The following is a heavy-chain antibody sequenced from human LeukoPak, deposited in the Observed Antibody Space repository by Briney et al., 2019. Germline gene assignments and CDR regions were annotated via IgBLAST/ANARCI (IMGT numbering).Heavy chain of an antibody. CDR3: ARGPEIEVAGTTFGEYKWFHP. CDR1: GGTLSNYP. D-gene: IGHD6-19*01. CDR2: IMPIFGTA. V-gene: IGHV1-69*01. Sequence: SLKVSCKTTGGTLSNYPISWVRQAPGQGLEWMGGIMPIFGTAHYAEKFQASVTITADESTSTVFVELRSLKSEDTAVYYCARGPEIEVAGTTFGEYKWFHPWGQGTLITVSS. J-gene: IGHJ5*02.